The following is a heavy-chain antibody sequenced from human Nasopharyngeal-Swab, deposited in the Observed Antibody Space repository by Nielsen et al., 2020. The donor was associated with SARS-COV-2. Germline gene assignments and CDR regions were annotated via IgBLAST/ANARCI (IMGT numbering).Heavy chain of an antibody. J-gene: IGHJ3*02. CDR1: GFTFSSYA. D-gene: IGHD3-10*01. CDR3: AVYGSGSSSFDI. V-gene: IGHV3-23*01. Sequence: GESLKISCAASGFTFSSYAMSWVRQDPGKGLEWVSAISGSGGSTYYADSVKGRFTISRDNSKNTLYLQMNSLRAEDTAVYYCAVYGSGSSSFDIWGQGTMVTVSS. CDR2: ISGSGGST.